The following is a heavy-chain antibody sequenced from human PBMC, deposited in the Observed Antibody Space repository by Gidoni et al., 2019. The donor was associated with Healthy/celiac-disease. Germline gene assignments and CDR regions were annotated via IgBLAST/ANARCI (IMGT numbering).Heavy chain of an antibody. D-gene: IGHD6-13*01. CDR2: IYSGGST. J-gene: IGHJ4*02. Sequence: EVQLVESGGGLVQPGGSLRLSCAASGFTVSSNYMSWVRQAPGKGLEWVSVIYSGGSTYYADSVKGRFTISRDNSKNTLYLQMNSLRAEDTAVYYCASREKRAGTPLTDYWGQGTLVTVSS. CDR1: GFTVSSNY. V-gene: IGHV3-66*01. CDR3: ASREKRAGTPLTDY.